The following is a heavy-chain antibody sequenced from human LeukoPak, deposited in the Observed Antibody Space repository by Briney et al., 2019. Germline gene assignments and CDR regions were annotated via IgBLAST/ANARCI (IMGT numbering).Heavy chain of an antibody. CDR3: ASTSNSQPGVHYYYYYMDV. CDR1: GGSFSGYY. J-gene: IGHJ6*03. V-gene: IGHV4-34*01. CDR2: INHSGST. D-gene: IGHD4-11*01. Sequence: SETLSLTCAVYGGSFSGYYWSWIRQPPGKGLEWIGEINHSGSTNYNPSLKSRVTISVDTSKNQFSLKLSSVTAADTAVYYCASTSNSQPGVHYYYYYMDVWGKGTTVTVSS.